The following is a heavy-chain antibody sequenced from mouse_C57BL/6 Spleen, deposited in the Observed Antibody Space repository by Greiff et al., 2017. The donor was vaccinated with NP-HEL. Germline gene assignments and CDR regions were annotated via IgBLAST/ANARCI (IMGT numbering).Heavy chain of an antibody. J-gene: IGHJ1*03. CDR2: IWSGGST. Sequence: VQLQESGPGLVQPSQSLSITCTVSGFSLTSYGVHWVRQSPGKGLEWLGVIWSGGSTDYNAAFISRLSISKDNSKSQVFFKMNSLQADDTAIYYCARNPLTTVDLYWYFDVWGTGTTVTVSS. CDR1: GFSLTSYG. CDR3: ARNPLTTVDLYWYFDV. V-gene: IGHV2-2*01. D-gene: IGHD1-1*01.